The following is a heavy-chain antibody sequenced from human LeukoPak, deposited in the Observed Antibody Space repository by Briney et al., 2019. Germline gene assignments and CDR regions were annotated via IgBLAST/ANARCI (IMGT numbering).Heavy chain of an antibody. Sequence: ETLSLTCTVSGGSISSYYWSWIRQAPGKGLEWVANIKEDGSEKYYVDSVKGRFTISRDNAKNSLYLQMNSLRAEDTAVYYCARDSTLHAWFGELFSFWGPGTLVTVSS. CDR3: ARDSTLHAWFGELFSF. CDR1: GGSISSYY. J-gene: IGHJ4*02. CDR2: IKEDGSEK. D-gene: IGHD3-10*01. V-gene: IGHV3-7*01.